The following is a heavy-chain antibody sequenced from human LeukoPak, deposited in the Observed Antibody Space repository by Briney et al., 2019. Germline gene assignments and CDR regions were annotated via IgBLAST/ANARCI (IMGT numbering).Heavy chain of an antibody. CDR3: ARVQRRYCGGGSCTGFYYMDV. Sequence: PSETLSLTCAVSGGSISSSNWWSWVRQPPGKGLEWIGEIYHSGSTNYNPSLKSRVTISVDKSKNQFSLKLSSVTAADTAVYYCARVQRRYCGGGSCTGFYYMDVWGKGTTVTVSS. V-gene: IGHV4-4*02. D-gene: IGHD2-15*01. J-gene: IGHJ6*03. CDR1: GGSISSSNW. CDR2: IYHSGST.